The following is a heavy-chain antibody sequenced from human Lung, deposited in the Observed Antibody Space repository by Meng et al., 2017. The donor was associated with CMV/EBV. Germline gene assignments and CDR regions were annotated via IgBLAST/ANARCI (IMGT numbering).Heavy chain of an antibody. CDR1: GASVSSGSFY. J-gene: IGHJ3*02. V-gene: IGHV4-61*01. Sequence: XNLSGASVSSGSFYWSWIRQPPGEGLEWIGFVYYSGSTNYKSALKSRFTMSIDTSKNQFSVKLSSVTAADTAMYYCARVPHNIAAAGISAFDIXGQGXMVTVSS. D-gene: IGHD6-13*01. CDR2: VYYSGST. CDR3: ARVPHNIAAAGISAFDI.